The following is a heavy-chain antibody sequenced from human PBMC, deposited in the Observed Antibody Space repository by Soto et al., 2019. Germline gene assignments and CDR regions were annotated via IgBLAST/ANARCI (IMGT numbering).Heavy chain of an antibody. Sequence: GGSLRLSCAASGFTFSSYAMHWVRQAPGKGLEWVAVISYDGSNKYYADSVKGRFTISRDNSKNTLYLQMNSLRAEDTAVYYCARGFSWQLVVPAATPPRNYFDYWGQGTLVTVSS. D-gene: IGHD2-2*01. CDR3: ARGFSWQLVVPAATPPRNYFDY. J-gene: IGHJ4*02. V-gene: IGHV3-30-3*01. CDR1: GFTFSSYA. CDR2: ISYDGSNK.